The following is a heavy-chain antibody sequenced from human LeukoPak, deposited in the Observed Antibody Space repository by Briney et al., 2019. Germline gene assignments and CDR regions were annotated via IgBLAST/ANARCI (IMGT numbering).Heavy chain of an antibody. CDR3: ATEVTATSPFDY. CDR2: IIPIPGIT. CDR1: GGTFSSYA. V-gene: IGHV1-69*04. Sequence: GASVKVSCKASGGTFSSYAITWVRQAPGQGLEWMGRIIPIPGITNYAQKFQGRVTITADTSTSTAYLELSSLRSEDTAIYYCATEVTATSPFDYWGQGTLVTVYS. D-gene: IGHD5-24*01. J-gene: IGHJ4*02.